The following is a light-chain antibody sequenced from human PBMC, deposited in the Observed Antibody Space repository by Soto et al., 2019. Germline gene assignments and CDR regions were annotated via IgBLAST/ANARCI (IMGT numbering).Light chain of an antibody. J-gene: IGKJ3*01. CDR1: QSVSSSY. CDR3: QQYGSSFT. CDR2: GAS. V-gene: IGKV3-20*01. Sequence: EIVLTQSPGTLSLSPGERATLSCRASQSVSSSYLAWYQQKPGQAPRLLFYGASSRATGIPDRFGGSGSGTDFTLTISRLEPEDFAVYYCQQYGSSFTFGHGTKVDIK.